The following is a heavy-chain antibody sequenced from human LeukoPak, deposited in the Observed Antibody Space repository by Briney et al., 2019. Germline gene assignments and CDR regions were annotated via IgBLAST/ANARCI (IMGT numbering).Heavy chain of an antibody. V-gene: IGHV1-2*02. CDR2: ISPNSGGT. CDR1: GYTFTDYF. J-gene: IGHJ3*02. CDR3: ARPISGPLSFWAFDI. D-gene: IGHD1-14*01. Sequence: GASVKVSCKASGYTFTDYFMQWVRQAPGQRLEWMGWISPNSGGTSYAQKFQGRVTMTRDTSISTAYMELSRLRSDDTAVYYCARPISGPLSFWAFDIWGQGTMVTVSS.